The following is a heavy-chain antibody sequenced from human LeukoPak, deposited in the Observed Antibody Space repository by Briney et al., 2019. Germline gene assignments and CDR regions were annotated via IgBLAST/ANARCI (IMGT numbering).Heavy chain of an antibody. J-gene: IGHJ3*02. Sequence: ASVKVSCKASGGTFSSYAISWVRQAAGQGLEWMGGIIPIFGTANYAQKFQGRVTIDADESTSTAYMELSSLSSEDTAVYYCARLAGFAECQQIEGQDAFVIWVQGTMVTVS. D-gene: IGHD3-10*01. CDR1: GGTFSSYA. CDR2: IIPIFGTA. CDR3: ARLAGFAECQQIEGQDAFVI. V-gene: IGHV1-69*13.